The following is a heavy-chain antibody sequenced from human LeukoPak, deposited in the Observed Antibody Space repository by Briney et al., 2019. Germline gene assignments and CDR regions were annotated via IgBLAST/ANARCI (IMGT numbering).Heavy chain of an antibody. J-gene: IGHJ4*02. CDR2: IKQDGGEK. D-gene: IGHD3-10*01. Sequence: GGSLRLSCAASGFTFSSYWMSWVRQAPGKGLEWVANIKQDGGEKYYVDSVKGRFIISRDNAKNSLYLQMNSLRVEDTAVYYCVRDRSGFGESDWGQGTLVTVSS. CDR3: VRDRSGFGESD. V-gene: IGHV3-7*01. CDR1: GFTFSSYW.